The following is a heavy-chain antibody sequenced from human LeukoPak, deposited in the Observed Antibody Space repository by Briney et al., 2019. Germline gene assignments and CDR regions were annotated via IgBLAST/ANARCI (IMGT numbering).Heavy chain of an antibody. CDR2: IWYDGSTK. CDR1: GFSFSSYG. D-gene: IGHD3-3*01. Sequence: PGGSLRLSCASSGFSFSSYGMHWVRQAPGKGLEWVAVIWYDGSTKYYADSVQGRFAISRDNSKNTLYLQMNTLRVEDTAVYYCARGGPEWPLDYWGQGTLVTVST. V-gene: IGHV3-33*01. J-gene: IGHJ4*02. CDR3: ARGGPEWPLDY.